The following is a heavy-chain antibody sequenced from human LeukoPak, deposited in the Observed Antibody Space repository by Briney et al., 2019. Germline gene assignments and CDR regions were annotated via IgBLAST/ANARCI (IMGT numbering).Heavy chain of an antibody. D-gene: IGHD6-13*01. V-gene: IGHV4-59*01. Sequence: PSETLSLTCTVSGGPISSYYWSWIRQPPGKGLEWIGYIYYSGSTNYNPSLKSRVTISVDTSKNQFSLKLSSVTAADTAVYYCARDGDSSSWAFDYWGQGTLVTVSS. J-gene: IGHJ4*02. CDR1: GGPISSYY. CDR3: ARDGDSSSWAFDY. CDR2: IYYSGST.